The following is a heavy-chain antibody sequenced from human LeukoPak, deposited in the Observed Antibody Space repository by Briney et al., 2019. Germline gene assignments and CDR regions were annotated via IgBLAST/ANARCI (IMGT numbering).Heavy chain of an antibody. V-gene: IGHV4-61*02. CDR2: IYTSGST. Sequence: SETLSLTCTVSGGSISSGSYYWGWIRQPAGKGLEWIGRIYTSGSTNYNPSLKSRVTISVDTSKNQFSLKLSSVTAADTAVYYCARVNSPESGVDWFDPWGQGTLVTVSS. CDR1: GGSISSGSYY. D-gene: IGHD2-8*01. J-gene: IGHJ5*02. CDR3: ARVNSPESGVDWFDP.